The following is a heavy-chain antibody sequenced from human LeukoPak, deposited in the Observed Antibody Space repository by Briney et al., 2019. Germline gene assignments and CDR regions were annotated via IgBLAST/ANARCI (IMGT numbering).Heavy chain of an antibody. V-gene: IGHV4-59*01. CDR3: ARDPHNGYDGSFDY. D-gene: IGHD5-12*01. CDR1: GGSISSYY. CDR2: IYYSGST. Sequence: PSETLSLTCTVSGGSISSYYWSWIRQPPGKGLEWIGYIYYSGSTNYNPSLKSRVTISVDTSKNQFSLKLSSVTAADTAVYYCARDPHNGYDGSFDYWGQGTLVTVSS. J-gene: IGHJ4*02.